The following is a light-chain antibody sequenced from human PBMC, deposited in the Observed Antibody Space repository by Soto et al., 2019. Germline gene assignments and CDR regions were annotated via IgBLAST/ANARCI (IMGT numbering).Light chain of an antibody. CDR3: RKYFEFPLT. J-gene: IGKJ4*01. Sequence: AIRMTQSPSSLSASPGDRVTITCRASQDISSYLAWYQQKPGKAPNLLVYVASTLQSGSPSRFSGSGFGTNFTPPISRLHAEVFETYYCRKYFEFPLTFGGGTKVQIK. V-gene: IGKV1-8*01. CDR1: QDISSY. CDR2: VAS.